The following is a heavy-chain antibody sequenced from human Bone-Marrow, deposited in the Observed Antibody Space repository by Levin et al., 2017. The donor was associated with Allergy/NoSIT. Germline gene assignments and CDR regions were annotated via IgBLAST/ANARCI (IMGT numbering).Heavy chain of an antibody. CDR3: ARHDSPGIAVAPLDY. Sequence: SETLSLTCTVSGGSISSSSYYWGWIRQPPGKGLEWIGSIYYSGSTYYNPSLKSRVTISVDTSKNQFSLKLSSVTAADTAVYYCARHDSPGIAVAPLDYWGQGTLVTVSS. CDR2: IYYSGST. J-gene: IGHJ4*02. CDR1: GGSISSSSYY. V-gene: IGHV4-39*01. D-gene: IGHD6-19*01.